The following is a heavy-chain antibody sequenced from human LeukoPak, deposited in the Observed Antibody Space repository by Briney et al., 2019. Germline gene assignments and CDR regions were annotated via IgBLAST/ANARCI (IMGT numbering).Heavy chain of an antibody. V-gene: IGHV3-48*03. CDR3: ARERHDNGNGYYFDY. Sequence: GGSLRLSCAATGFTFTNSDTKWVRQAPGKGLEWVSYISSGGSSICYADSVWGRFTISRDNAKNSLYLQMNSLRAEDTAVYYCARERHDNGNGYYFDYWGQGTLVTVSS. D-gene: IGHD2-8*01. CDR2: ISSGGSSI. CDR1: GFTFTNSD. J-gene: IGHJ4*02.